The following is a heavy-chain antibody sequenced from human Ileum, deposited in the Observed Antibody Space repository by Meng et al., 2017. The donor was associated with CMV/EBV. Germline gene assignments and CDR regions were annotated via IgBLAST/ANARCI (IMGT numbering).Heavy chain of an antibody. CDR2: ISYSGDTT. CDR1: GFTFSSNA. D-gene: IGHD6-13*01. J-gene: IGHJ4*02. CDR3: AKEWGTTAGGTRGDFDY. V-gene: IGHV3-23*01. Sequence: GESLKISCAASGFTFSSNAMSWVRQAPGKGLEWVSAISYSGDTTSNADSVKGRVTISRDNSKNTLYLQMNSLRAEDTAIYYCAKEWGTTAGGTRGDFDYWGQGTLVTVSS.